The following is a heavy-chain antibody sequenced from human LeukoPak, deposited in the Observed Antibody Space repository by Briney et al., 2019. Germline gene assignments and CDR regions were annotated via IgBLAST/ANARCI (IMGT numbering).Heavy chain of an antibody. CDR1: GFTFTNSG. Sequence: SVKVSCKASGFTFTNSGMQWVRQARGQRLEWIGWIVVGSGNTNYAQKFQERVTITRDMSTSTAYMELSSLRSEDTAVYYCARLPGIVATIERYFDYWGQGTLVTVSS. J-gene: IGHJ4*02. CDR2: IVVGSGNT. D-gene: IGHD5-12*01. CDR3: ARLPGIVATIERYFDY. V-gene: IGHV1-58*02.